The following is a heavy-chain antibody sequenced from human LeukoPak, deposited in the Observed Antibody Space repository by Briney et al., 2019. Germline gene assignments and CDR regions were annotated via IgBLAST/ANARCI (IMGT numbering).Heavy chain of an antibody. CDR1: GGTISTYY. Sequence: SETLSLTCTVSGGTISTYYWNWIRQPPGKGLEWIGYIYHSGSTNYNPSLKSRVTISVDTSKNQFSLKLSSVTAADTAVYYCARVYYDFWSGFYGMDVWGQGTTVTVSS. D-gene: IGHD3-3*01. CDR3: ARVYYDFWSGFYGMDV. V-gene: IGHV4-59*01. J-gene: IGHJ6*02. CDR2: IYHSGST.